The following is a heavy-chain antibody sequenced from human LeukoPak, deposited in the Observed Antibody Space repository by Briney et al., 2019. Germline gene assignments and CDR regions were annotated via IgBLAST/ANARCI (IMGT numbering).Heavy chain of an antibody. Sequence: SVKVSCKASGGTFSSYAISWVRQAPGQGLEWVGGIIPIFGTANYAQKFQGRVTITADESTSTAYMELRSLRSEDTAVYYCASSRRFGELSSPYDYWGQGTLVTVSS. CDR3: ASSRRFGELSSPYDY. CDR1: GGTFSSYA. J-gene: IGHJ4*02. D-gene: IGHD3-10*01. CDR2: IIPIFGTA. V-gene: IGHV1-69*01.